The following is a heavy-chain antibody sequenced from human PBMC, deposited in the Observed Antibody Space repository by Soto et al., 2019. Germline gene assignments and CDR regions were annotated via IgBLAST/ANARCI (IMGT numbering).Heavy chain of an antibody. V-gene: IGHV4-31*03. CDR1: GGSISSGGYY. J-gene: IGHJ6*02. CDR3: ARDPSYDHRNGMDV. CDR2: IYYSGST. D-gene: IGHD3-22*01. Sequence: QVQPQESGPGLVKPSQTLSLTCTVSGGSISSGGYYWSWIRQHPGKGLEWIGYIYYSGSTYYNPSLKSRVTISVDTSKNQFSLKLSSVTAADTAVYYCARDPSYDHRNGMDVWGQGTTVTVSS.